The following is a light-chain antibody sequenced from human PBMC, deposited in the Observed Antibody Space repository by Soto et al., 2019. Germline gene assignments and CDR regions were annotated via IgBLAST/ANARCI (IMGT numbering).Light chain of an antibody. J-gene: IGKJ1*01. CDR1: QSVGSSF. CDR2: GAS. Sequence: EIVLTQSPGTLSLSPVERATLSCRASQSVGSSFLAWYQQKPGQAPRLLIYGASSRATGIPDRFSGSGSGTDFTLTISRLEPEDFAVYYCQQYGSSPKTFGQGTKVDI. V-gene: IGKV3-20*01. CDR3: QQYGSSPKT.